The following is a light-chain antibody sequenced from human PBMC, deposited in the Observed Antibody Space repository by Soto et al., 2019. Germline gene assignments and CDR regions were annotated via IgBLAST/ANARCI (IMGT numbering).Light chain of an antibody. CDR3: AAWDDSLNGPNYV. V-gene: IGLV1-44*01. Sequence: QSALTQPPSASGTPGQRVTISCSGSSSNIGSNTVNWYQQLPGTAPKLLIYSNNQRPSGVPDRFSGSKSGTSASLAISGLQSEDEADYYSAAWDDSLNGPNYVFGTGTKVTVL. CDR2: SNN. J-gene: IGLJ1*01. CDR1: SSNIGSNT.